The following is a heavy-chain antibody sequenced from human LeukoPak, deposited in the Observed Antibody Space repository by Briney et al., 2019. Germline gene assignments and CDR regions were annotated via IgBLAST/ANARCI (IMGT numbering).Heavy chain of an antibody. J-gene: IGHJ6*03. CDR1: GGSISTYY. Sequence: SETLSLTCSVSGGSISTYYWSWIRQSPVKGLEWIGYIFPSGSAFYNPSLESRVTISLDTSENQFSLTLSSVTAADTAVYYCARRNHYFYYMDVWGKGTTVTVSS. CDR2: IFPSGSA. V-gene: IGHV4-4*09. CDR3: ARRNHYFYYMDV.